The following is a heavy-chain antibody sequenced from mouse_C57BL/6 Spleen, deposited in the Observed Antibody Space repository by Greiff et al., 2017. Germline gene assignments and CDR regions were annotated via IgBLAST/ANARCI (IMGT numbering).Heavy chain of an antibody. V-gene: IGHV1-15*01. CDR1: GYTFTDYE. CDR3: TRWGYYGSSSWFAY. Sequence: QVQLQQSGAELVRPGASVTLSCKASGYTFTDYEMHWVKQTPVHGLEWIGAIDPEHGGTAYNQKFKGKAILTADKSSSTAYMELRSLTSEDSAVYYCTRWGYYGSSSWFAYWGQGTLVTVSA. D-gene: IGHD1-1*01. J-gene: IGHJ3*01. CDR2: IDPEHGGT.